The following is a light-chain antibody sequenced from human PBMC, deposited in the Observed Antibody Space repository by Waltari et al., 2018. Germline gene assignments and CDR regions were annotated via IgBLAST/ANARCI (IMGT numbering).Light chain of an antibody. Sequence: SYVVTQSPSVSVAPGETARITCGGDNIGSKSVHWSQQRPAQAPVLVISYDSDRPSGIPERFSGSNSGNTATLTISWVEAEDEADYYCLVWHSTIDHQGVFGGGTKLTVL. CDR3: LVWHSTIDHQGV. CDR1: NIGSKS. V-gene: IGLV3-21*04. J-gene: IGLJ2*01. CDR2: YDS.